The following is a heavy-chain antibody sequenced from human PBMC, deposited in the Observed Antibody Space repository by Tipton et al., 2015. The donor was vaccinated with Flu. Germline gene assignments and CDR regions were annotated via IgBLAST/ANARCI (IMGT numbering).Heavy chain of an antibody. CDR3: ARACGSGGNRWFDP. D-gene: IGHD2-15*01. V-gene: IGHV4-34*01. CDR1: GGSFSGYY. CDR2: VTHTGST. Sequence: TLSLTCAVYGGSFSGYYWSWIRQPPGKGLEWIGDVTHTGSTNYNPSLKSRVTISVDTSKDQFSLNLSSVTAADTAVYYCARACGSGGNRWFDPWGQGALVTVSS. J-gene: IGHJ5*02.